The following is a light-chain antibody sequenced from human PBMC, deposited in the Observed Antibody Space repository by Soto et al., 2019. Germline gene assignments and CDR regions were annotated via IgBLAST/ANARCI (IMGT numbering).Light chain of an antibody. J-gene: IGKJ5*01. CDR2: GAS. V-gene: IGKV1-33*01. CDR1: QDVSNY. CDR3: QQYSNLIT. Sequence: DIQVTKSPSSLSASVGDRVTITVQASQDVSNYLNWYQQKLGKAPKLLIYGASNLETGVPSRFSGSGSGTYFSFTFSSLQPEDFATYYCQQYSNLITFGQGTRLEIK.